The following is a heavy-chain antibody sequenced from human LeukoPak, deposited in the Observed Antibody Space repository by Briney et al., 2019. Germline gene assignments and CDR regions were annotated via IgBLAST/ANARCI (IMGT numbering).Heavy chain of an antibody. CDR3: ARAYDFWNRWFDP. Sequence: SETLSLTCAVYGGSFSGYYWSWIRQPPGKGLEWIGEINHSGSTNYNPSLKSRVTISVDTSKNQFSLKLSSVTAADTAVYYCARAYDFWNRWFDPWGQGTLVTVSS. D-gene: IGHD3-3*01. V-gene: IGHV4-34*01. J-gene: IGHJ5*02. CDR1: GGSFSGYY. CDR2: INHSGST.